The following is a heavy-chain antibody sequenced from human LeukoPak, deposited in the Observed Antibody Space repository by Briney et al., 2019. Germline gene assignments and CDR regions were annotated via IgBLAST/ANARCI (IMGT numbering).Heavy chain of an antibody. J-gene: IGHJ1*01. CDR2: INHSGST. V-gene: IGHV4-34*01. Sequence: GSLRLSCAASGFTFSSYSMNWVRQPPGKGLEWIGEINHSGSTNYNPSLKSRVTISVDTSKNQFSLKLSSVTAADTAVYYCARGTVVVPAAAQSVAAAGPEYFQHWGQGTLVTVSS. CDR3: ARGTVVVPAAAQSVAAAGPEYFQH. CDR1: GFTFSSYS. D-gene: IGHD2-2*01.